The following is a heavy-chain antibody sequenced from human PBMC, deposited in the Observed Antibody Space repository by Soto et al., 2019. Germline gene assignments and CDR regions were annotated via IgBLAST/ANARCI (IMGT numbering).Heavy chain of an antibody. CDR3: ARHGSGGGYDFVAGVVGSPTFDI. J-gene: IGHJ3*02. D-gene: IGHD5-12*01. Sequence: SETLSLTCTVSGSAISSSSYYWGWIRQPPGKGLEWIGSIYYSGSTYYNPSLKSRVTISVDTSKNQFSLKLSSVTAADTAVYYCARHGSGGGYDFVAGVVGSPTFDIWGQGTMVTVSS. V-gene: IGHV4-39*01. CDR1: GSAISSSSYY. CDR2: IYYSGST.